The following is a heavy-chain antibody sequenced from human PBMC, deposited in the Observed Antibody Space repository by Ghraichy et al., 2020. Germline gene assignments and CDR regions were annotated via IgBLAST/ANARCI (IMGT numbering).Heavy chain of an antibody. J-gene: IGHJ5*02. CDR3: ARGSSRWFGELFGTNWFDP. D-gene: IGHD3-10*01. CDR1: GGSFSGYY. Sequence: SETLSLTCAVYGGSFSGYYWSWIRQPPGKGLEWIGEINHSGSTNYNPSLKSRVTISVDTSKNQFSLKLSSVTAADTAVYYCARGSSRWFGELFGTNWFDPWGQGTLVTVSS. V-gene: IGHV4-34*01. CDR2: INHSGST.